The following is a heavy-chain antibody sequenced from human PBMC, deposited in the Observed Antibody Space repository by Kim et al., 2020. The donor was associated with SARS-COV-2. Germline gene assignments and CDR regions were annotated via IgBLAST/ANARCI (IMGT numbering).Heavy chain of an antibody. D-gene: IGHD2-21*01. Sequence: GGSLRLSCTASGFTFGDYAMSWVRQAPGKGLEWVGFIRSKAYGGTTEYAASVKGRFTISRDDSKSIAYLQMNSLKTEDTAVYYCTRDLTDDIAYSPYYYYYGMDVWGQGTTVTVSS. CDR3: TRDLTDDIAYSPYYYYYGMDV. CDR2: IRSKAYGGTT. CDR1: GFTFGDYA. J-gene: IGHJ6*02. V-gene: IGHV3-49*04.